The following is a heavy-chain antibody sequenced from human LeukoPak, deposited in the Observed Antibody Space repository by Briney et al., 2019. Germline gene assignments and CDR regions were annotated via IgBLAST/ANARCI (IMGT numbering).Heavy chain of an antibody. CDR1: GYTFTSYD. Sequence: ASVKVSCKASGYTFTSYDINWVRQATGQGLEWMGWMNPNSGNTGYAQKFQGRVTMTRNTSISTAYMELSSLRSEDTAVYYCARVQKYYDFWSGYYTYYYYDMDVWGQGTTVTVSS. D-gene: IGHD3-3*01. J-gene: IGHJ6*02. V-gene: IGHV1-8*01. CDR2: MNPNSGNT. CDR3: ARVQKYYDFWSGYYTYYYYDMDV.